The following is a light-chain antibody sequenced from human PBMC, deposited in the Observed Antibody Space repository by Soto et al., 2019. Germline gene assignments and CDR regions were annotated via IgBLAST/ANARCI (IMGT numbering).Light chain of an antibody. CDR2: DVS. CDR1: SSDVGGYNY. CDR3: CSYAGSYTLV. Sequence: QSALTQPRSVSGSPGQSVTISCTGTSSDVGGYNYVSWYQQHPGKAPKLMIYDVSKRPSGVPDRFSGSKSGNTASLTISGLWAEDEADYYCCSYAGSYTLVFGGGTKLTVL. J-gene: IGLJ2*01. V-gene: IGLV2-11*01.